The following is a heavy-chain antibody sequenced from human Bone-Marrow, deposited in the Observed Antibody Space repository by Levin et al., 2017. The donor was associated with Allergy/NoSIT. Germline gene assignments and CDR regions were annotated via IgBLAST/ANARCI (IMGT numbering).Heavy chain of an antibody. CDR1: GFIFGDYA. CDR2: TRSKAYGGTT. CDR3: TRGVVVPAAMKYYYYGMDV. D-gene: IGHD2-2*01. V-gene: IGHV3-49*03. Sequence: GGSLRLSCRGSGFIFGDYAMSWFRQAPGKGLEWVGFTRSKAYGGTTEYAASVNGRLTISRDDSKSIAYLQMNSLKTEDTAVYYCTRGVVVPAAMKYYYYGMDVWGQGTTVTVSS. J-gene: IGHJ6*02.